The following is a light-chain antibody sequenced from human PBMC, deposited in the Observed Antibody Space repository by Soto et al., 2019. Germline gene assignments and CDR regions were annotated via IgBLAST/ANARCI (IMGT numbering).Light chain of an antibody. V-gene: IGKV1D-16*01. J-gene: IGKJ4*01. CDR3: QQYDDYPLT. CDR1: QGISSW. Sequence: DIQMTQSPSSVSVSVGDRVTITCRASQGISSWLAWYQQKPGKAPKFLIYAASTLESGVPSRFSGSGSGTEFTLTISSLQADDFATYFCQQYDDYPLTFGGGTKVDIK. CDR2: AAS.